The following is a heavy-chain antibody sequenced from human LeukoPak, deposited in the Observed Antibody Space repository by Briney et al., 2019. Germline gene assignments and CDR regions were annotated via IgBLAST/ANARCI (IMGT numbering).Heavy chain of an antibody. J-gene: IGHJ4*02. CDR2: ISGSSDTT. Sequence: PGGSLRLSCAAPGFTFSSFAMNWVRQAPGKGLEWVAGISGSSDTTLYADSVKGRFTISRDNSENMLYVQMNSLRAEDTAVYYCAKERKLLPFDCWGQGTLVTVSS. CDR3: AKERKLLPFDC. V-gene: IGHV3-23*01. D-gene: IGHD4-23*01. CDR1: GFTFSSFA.